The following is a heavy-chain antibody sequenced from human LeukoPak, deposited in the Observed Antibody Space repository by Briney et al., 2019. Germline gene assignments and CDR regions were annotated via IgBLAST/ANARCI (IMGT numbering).Heavy chain of an antibody. D-gene: IGHD5-18*01. CDR2: ISPGDSDT. CDR1: GYSFTSYW. J-gene: IGHJ4*02. CDR3: ARSPGRIQLEAFDY. V-gene: IGHV5-51*01. Sequence: GESLKISCKGSGYSFTSYWIGWVRQMPGEGLEWMGIISPGDSDTSYSPSFQGQVTISADKSISTAYLQWSSLKASDTAMYYCARSPGRIQLEAFDYWGQGTLVTVSS.